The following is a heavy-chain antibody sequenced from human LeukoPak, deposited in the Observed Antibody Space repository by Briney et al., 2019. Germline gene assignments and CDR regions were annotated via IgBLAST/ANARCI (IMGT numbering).Heavy chain of an antibody. V-gene: IGHV3-48*04. CDR1: GFPFRSYN. Sequence: GGPLRLSCAPSGFPFRSYNMEWVPQAPGKGLEGVSFNSSSSSTIYYTDSVKGRFTISRDNAKNSLYLQMSSLRAEDTAVYYCARSKEGTSGSGRPFDYWGQGTLVTVSS. CDR2: NSSSSSTI. J-gene: IGHJ4*02. D-gene: IGHD3-10*01. CDR3: ARSKEGTSGSGRPFDY.